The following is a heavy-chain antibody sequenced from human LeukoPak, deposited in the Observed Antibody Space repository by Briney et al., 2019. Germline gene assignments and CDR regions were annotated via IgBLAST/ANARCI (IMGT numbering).Heavy chain of an antibody. CDR3: ARGVEPLAANTLAY. J-gene: IGHJ4*02. CDR2: IYSAGGT. V-gene: IGHV3-53*01. CDR1: GFTVSNNY. D-gene: IGHD1-14*01. Sequence: GGSLRLSCAASGFTVSNNYMSWVRRAAGKGLEWVALIYSAGGTYYADSVKGRFTISRDNSKNTLYLEMNSLSPDDTAVYYCARGVEPLAANTLAYWGQGTLVTVSS.